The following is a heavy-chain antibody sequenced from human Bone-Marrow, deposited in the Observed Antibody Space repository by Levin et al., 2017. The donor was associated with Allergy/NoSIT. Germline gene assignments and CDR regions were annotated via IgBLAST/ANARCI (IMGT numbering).Heavy chain of an antibody. V-gene: IGHV4-59*08. CDR3: TRLPYYYGSGSYGWFDP. D-gene: IGHD3-10*01. Sequence: SETLSLTCTVSGASISSHFWNWIRQSPGKGLEWIAYINYSGTGNYNPSLRSRVTISIDTSRNQCSLNLSSVTASDTAVYYCTRLPYYYGSGSYGWFDPWGQGTLVTVSS. J-gene: IGHJ5*02. CDR1: GASISSHF. CDR2: INYSGTG.